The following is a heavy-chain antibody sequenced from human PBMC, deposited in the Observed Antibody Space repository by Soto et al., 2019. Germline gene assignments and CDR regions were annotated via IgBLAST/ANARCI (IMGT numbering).Heavy chain of an antibody. D-gene: IGHD6-19*01. J-gene: IGHJ5*02. Sequence: KPSETLSLTCTVSGGSISSYYWSWIRQPPGKGLEWIGYIYYSGSTNYNPSLKSRVTISVDTSKNQFSLKLSSVTAADTAVYYCARDRIAVAGTRRWFDPWGQGTLVTVSS. V-gene: IGHV4-59*01. CDR3: ARDRIAVAGTRRWFDP. CDR2: IYYSGST. CDR1: GGSISSYY.